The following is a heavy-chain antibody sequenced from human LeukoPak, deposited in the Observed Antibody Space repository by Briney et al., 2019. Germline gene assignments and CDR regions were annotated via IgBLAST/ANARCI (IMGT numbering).Heavy chain of an antibody. CDR1: GGSISSSSYY. D-gene: IGHD1-14*01. J-gene: IGHJ4*02. CDR3: ARARWYRFDY. Sequence: SETLSLTCTVSGGSISSSSYYWGWIRQPPGKGLEWIGSIYYSGSTYYNPSLKSRVTISVDTSKNQFSLKLSSVTAADTAVYYCARARWYRFDYWGQGTLVTVSS. V-gene: IGHV4-39*07. CDR2: IYYSGST.